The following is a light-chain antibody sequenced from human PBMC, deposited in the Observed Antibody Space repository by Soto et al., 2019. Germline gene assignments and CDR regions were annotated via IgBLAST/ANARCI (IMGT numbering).Light chain of an antibody. J-gene: IGLJ2*01. Sequence: QSALTQPASVSGSPGQSITISCTGTSSDVGGYNHVSWYQQHPGEAPKLMFYDVNNRPSGVSNFFSGSTSGNTASLTISGLQADDEADYYCSSFSILTTFAFGGGTKVTVL. V-gene: IGLV2-14*01. CDR3: SSFSILTTFA. CDR2: DVN. CDR1: SSDVGGYNH.